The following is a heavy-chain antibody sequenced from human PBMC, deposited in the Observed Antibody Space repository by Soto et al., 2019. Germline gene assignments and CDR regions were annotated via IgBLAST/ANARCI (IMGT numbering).Heavy chain of an antibody. Sequence: QVQLVESGGGVVQPGRSLRLSCAASGFTFSSYGMHWVRQAPGKGLEWVAVISYDGSNKYYADSVKGRFTISRDNSKNTLSLQMNSLRAEDTAVYYCAKVGSGFQDYWGQGTLVTVSS. CDR1: GFTFSSYG. V-gene: IGHV3-30*18. CDR3: AKVGSGFQDY. CDR2: ISYDGSNK. D-gene: IGHD3-3*01. J-gene: IGHJ4*02.